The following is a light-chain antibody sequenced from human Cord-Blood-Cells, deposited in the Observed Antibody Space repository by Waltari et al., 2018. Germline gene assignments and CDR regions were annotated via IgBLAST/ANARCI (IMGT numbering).Light chain of an antibody. J-gene: IGLJ3*02. V-gene: IGLV1-47*01. CDR2: RNN. Sequence: QSVLTQPPSASGTLGQRVTISCSGSSSNIGSNYVYWYQQLPGTAPKLLNYRNNQRPSGVPDRFSGSKSGTSASLAISGLRSEDEADYYCAAWDDSLSGWVFGGGTKLTVL. CDR3: AAWDDSLSGWV. CDR1: SSNIGSNY.